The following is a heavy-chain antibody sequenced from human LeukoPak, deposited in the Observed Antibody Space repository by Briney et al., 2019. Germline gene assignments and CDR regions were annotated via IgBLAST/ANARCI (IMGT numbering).Heavy chain of an antibody. J-gene: IGHJ4*02. CDR3: ARGFRIFLPFDY. CDR1: GGSISSGDYY. CDR2: IYYSGST. Sequence: SETLSLTCTVSGGSISSGDYYWSWIRQPPGKGLEWIGYIYYSGSTNYNPSLNSRVTISVDTSKNQFSLKLSSVTAADTAVYYCARGFRIFLPFDYWGQGTLVTVSS. D-gene: IGHD3-9*01. V-gene: IGHV4-30-4*08.